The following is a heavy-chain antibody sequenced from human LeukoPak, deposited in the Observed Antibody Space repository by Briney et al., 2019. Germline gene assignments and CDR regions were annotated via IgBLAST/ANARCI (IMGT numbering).Heavy chain of an antibody. D-gene: IGHD4-17*01. J-gene: IGHJ4*02. CDR2: IIPILGIA. CDR1: GGTFSSYA. CDR3: ARFDYGPYYFDY. V-gene: IGHV1-69*04. Sequence: SVKVSCKASGGTFSSYAISWVRQAPGQGLEWMGRIIPILGIANYVQKFQGRVTITADKSTSTAYMELSSLRSEDTAVYYCARFDYGPYYFDYWGQGTLVTVSS.